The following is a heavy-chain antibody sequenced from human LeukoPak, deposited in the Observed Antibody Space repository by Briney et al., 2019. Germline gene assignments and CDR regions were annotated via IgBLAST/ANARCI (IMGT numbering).Heavy chain of an antibody. CDR3: ARIQAVGVPVAIDAYYSYGMDV. V-gene: IGHV1-69*04. D-gene: IGHD2-2*02. Sequence: ASVKVSCKASGGSFSRIAISWVRQAPGQGLEWMGRFIPMVGVATYAQKFQGRVAITEDRSTSTAYMELSSLTSEDTAVYYCARIQAVGVPVAIDAYYSYGMDVWGQGTAVSVSS. CDR1: GGSFSRIA. CDR2: FIPMVGVA. J-gene: IGHJ6*02.